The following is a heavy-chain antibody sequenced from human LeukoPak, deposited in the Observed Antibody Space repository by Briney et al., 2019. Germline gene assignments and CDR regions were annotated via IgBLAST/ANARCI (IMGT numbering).Heavy chain of an antibody. D-gene: IGHD1-26*01. CDR3: ARDYSGSHWVDY. Sequence: ASVKVSCKASGYTFTGYYMHWVRQAPGQGLEWMGWINPNSGGTNYAQKFQGRVTMTRDTSISTAYMELSRLRSDDTAVDYCARDYSGSHWVDYWGQGTLVTVSS. CDR2: INPNSGGT. CDR1: GYTFTGYY. J-gene: IGHJ4*02. V-gene: IGHV1-2*02.